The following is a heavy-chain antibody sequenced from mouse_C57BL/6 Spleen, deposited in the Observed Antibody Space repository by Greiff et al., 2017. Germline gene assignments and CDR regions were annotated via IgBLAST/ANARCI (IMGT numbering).Heavy chain of an antibody. D-gene: IGHD2-4*01. V-gene: IGHV1-50*01. CDR3: ARSRYYDLDY. CDR2: IDPSISYT. J-gene: IGHJ2*01. Sequence: QVQLQQSGAELVKPGASVKLSCKASGYTFTSYWMQWVKQRPGQGLEWIGEIDPSISYTNNNQKFKGKATLTVDTSSSTAYMQLSSLTSEASAVYYCARSRYYDLDYWGQGTTLTVSS. CDR1: GYTFTSYW.